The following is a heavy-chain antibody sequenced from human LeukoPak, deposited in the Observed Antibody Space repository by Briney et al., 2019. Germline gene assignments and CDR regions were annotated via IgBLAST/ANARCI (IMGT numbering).Heavy chain of an antibody. Sequence: SETLSLTCTVSGGSISSYYWSWIRQPAGKGLEWIGRIYTSGSTNYNPSLKSRVTISVDKSKNQFSLKLSSVTAADTAVYYCARSRLITIFGVVTPTGDAFDIWGQGTMVTVSS. CDR1: GGSISSYY. V-gene: IGHV4-4*07. CDR3: ARSRLITIFGVVTPTGDAFDI. CDR2: IYTSGST. J-gene: IGHJ3*02. D-gene: IGHD3-3*01.